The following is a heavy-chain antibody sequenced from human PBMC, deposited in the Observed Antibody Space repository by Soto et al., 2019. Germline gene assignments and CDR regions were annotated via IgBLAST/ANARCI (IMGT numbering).Heavy chain of an antibody. V-gene: IGHV3-73*01. Sequence: GGSLRLSCVASGFTFSGSAMHWVRQASGKGLEWVGRIRSKANSYATAYAASVKGRFTISRDDSKNTAYLQMNSLKTEDTAVYYCTRLVAPVAYWGQGTLVTVSS. D-gene: IGHD2-15*01. CDR3: TRLVAPVAY. J-gene: IGHJ4*02. CDR2: IRSKANSYAT. CDR1: GFTFSGSA.